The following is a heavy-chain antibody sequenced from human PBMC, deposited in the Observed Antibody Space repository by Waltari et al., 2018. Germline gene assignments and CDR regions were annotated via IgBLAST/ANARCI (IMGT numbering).Heavy chain of an antibody. V-gene: IGHV4-38-2*01. D-gene: IGHD2-15*01. CDR3: DGVVVAAKG. CDR2: IYHSGST. CDR1: GYSISSGYY. J-gene: IGHJ4*02. Sequence: QVQLQESGPGLVKPSETLSLTCAVSGYSISSGYYWGWIRQPPGKGLEWIGSIYHSGSTDYNPPLKSRVTISVDTSKNQFSLKLSSVTAADTAVYYCDGVVVAAKGWGQGTLVTVSS.